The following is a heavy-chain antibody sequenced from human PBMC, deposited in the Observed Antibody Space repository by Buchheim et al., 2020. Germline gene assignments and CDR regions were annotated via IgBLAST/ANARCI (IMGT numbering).Heavy chain of an antibody. CDR2: ISYDGSNK. CDR1: GFTFSSYG. J-gene: IGHJ4*02. CDR3: AKDLNRKHTAMVPIGY. D-gene: IGHD5-18*01. V-gene: IGHV3-30*18. Sequence: VQLLESGGGLVQPGGSLRLSCAASGFTFSSYGMHWVRQAPGKGLEWVAVISYDGSNKYYADSVKGRFTISRDNSKNTLYLQMNSLRAEDTAVYYCAKDLNRKHTAMVPIGYWGQGTL.